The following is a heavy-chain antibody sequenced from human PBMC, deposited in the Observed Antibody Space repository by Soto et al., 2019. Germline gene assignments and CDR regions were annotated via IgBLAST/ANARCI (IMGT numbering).Heavy chain of an antibody. CDR1: GFTFGTYA. J-gene: IGHJ4*02. CDR2: ITGSGGST. D-gene: IGHD2-2*01. Sequence: VSLRLSCAASGFTFGTYAMSWVRQAPGKGLEWVSGITGSGGSTYYADSVKGRFTISRDNSKNTLYLQMNSLRAEDTAVYYCAKQFIVVVPAFFDYWGQGTLVTVSS. CDR3: AKQFIVVVPAFFDY. V-gene: IGHV3-23*01.